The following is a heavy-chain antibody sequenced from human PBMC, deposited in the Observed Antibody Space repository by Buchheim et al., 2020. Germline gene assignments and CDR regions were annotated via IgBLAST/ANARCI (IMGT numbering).Heavy chain of an antibody. D-gene: IGHD1-26*01. Sequence: QLHLQESGPRLVKPSETLSLTRTVSGGSISIASYYWGWIRQPPGKGLEWIGSIYYSGTTYYSPSLKSRVTISVDTSKNQFSLKLSSVTAADTAIYYCASRVGGIDYWGQGTL. V-gene: IGHV4-39*07. J-gene: IGHJ4*02. CDR2: IYYSGTT. CDR3: ASRVGGIDY. CDR1: GGSISIASYY.